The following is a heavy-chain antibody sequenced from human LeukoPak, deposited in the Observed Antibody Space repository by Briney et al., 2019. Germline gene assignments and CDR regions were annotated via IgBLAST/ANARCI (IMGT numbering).Heavy chain of an antibody. V-gene: IGHV4-4*07. D-gene: IGHD3-10*01. CDR2: IYTSGST. CDR1: GGSISTYF. J-gene: IGHJ3*02. CDR3: ARAATFRAPGLAFDI. Sequence: SETLSLTCTVSGGSISTYFWSWIRQPAGKGLEWIGRIYTSGSTNYNPSLKSRVTMSVDTSKNQFSLKLSSATAADTAVYYCARAATFRAPGLAFDIWGQGTMVTVSS.